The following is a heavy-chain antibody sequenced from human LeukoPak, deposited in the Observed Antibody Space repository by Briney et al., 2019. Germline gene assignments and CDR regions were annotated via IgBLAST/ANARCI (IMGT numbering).Heavy chain of an antibody. CDR1: GFTFSNYY. J-gene: IGHJ4*02. V-gene: IGHV3-23*01. Sequence: GGSLRLSCAASGFTFSNYYMHWVRQAPGKGLEWVSAISGNGGSTYYADSVKGRLTISRDNSRNTLYLQMNSLRAEDTALYYCARNYYDSSGSYYFDSWGQGTLVTVSS. D-gene: IGHD3-22*01. CDR3: ARNYYDSSGSYYFDS. CDR2: ISGNGGST.